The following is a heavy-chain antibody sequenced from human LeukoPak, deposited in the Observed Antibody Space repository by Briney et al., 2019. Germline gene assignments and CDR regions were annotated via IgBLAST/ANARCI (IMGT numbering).Heavy chain of an antibody. CDR1: GFSFSTYS. Sequence: GGSLRLSCEASGFSFSTYSMNWVRQGPGKGLEWVSFITGSSNIIYYADSVKGRFTISRDNAKNSLYLQMNSLRAEDTAVYYCAKDCELGINWNPFDYWGQGTLVTVSS. CDR2: ITGSSNII. J-gene: IGHJ4*02. D-gene: IGHD1-20*01. V-gene: IGHV3-48*04. CDR3: AKDCELGINWNPFDY.